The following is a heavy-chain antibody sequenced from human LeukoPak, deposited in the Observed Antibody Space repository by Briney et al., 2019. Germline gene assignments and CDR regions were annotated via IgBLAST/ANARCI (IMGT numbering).Heavy chain of an antibody. CDR1: VHTIRIHS. D-gene: IGHD6-19*01. V-gene: IGHV1-69*13. CDR2: IIPIFGTA. J-gene: IGHJ4*02. Sequence: ASVKLSCKVCVHTIRIHSVSWVTQAPGQGLEWMGGIIPIFGTANYAQKFQGRVTITADESTSTAYMELSSLRSEDTAVYYCAENGSCSAGWYVRYWGQGPLVTVSS. CDR3: AENGSCSAGWYVRY.